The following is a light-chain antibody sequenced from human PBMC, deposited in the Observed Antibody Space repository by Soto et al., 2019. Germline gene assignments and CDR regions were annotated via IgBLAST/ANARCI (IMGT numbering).Light chain of an antibody. CDR1: SSDVDGYNY. CDR2: DVS. CDR3: SSYTSSSTFYV. Sequence: QSALTQPASLSASPGQSITISCSGNSSDVDGYNYVSWYQQHPGKAPKLMIYDVSNRPSGVSNRFSGSKSGNTASLTISGLQAEDEADYYCSSYTSSSTFYVFGTGTKATVL. V-gene: IGLV2-14*01. J-gene: IGLJ1*01.